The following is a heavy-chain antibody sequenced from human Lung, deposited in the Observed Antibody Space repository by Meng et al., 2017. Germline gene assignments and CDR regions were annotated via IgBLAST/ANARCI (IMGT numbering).Heavy chain of an antibody. D-gene: IGHD2-15*01. CDR1: GGTFSSYA. Sequence: SSVKVSCKASGGTFSSYALSWVRQAPGQGLEWMGGIGPIFGTANNAQKFQGRVTITADKPTDTAYMELSSLRSEDTAVYYCARSTPVYCSGCSCYFWDRNFDYWGQGTLVTVSS. J-gene: IGHJ4*02. CDR2: IGPIFGTA. CDR3: ARSTPVYCSGCSCYFWDRNFDY. V-gene: IGHV1-69*06.